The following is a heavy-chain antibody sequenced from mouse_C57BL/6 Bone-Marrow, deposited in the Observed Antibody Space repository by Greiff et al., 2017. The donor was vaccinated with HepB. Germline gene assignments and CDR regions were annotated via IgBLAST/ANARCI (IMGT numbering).Heavy chain of an antibody. CDR1: GFTFTDYY. CDR2: VYPYNGGT. D-gene: IGHD2-1*01. CDR3: ARSYGNFDWYFDV. V-gene: IGHV1-36*01. J-gene: IGHJ1*03. Sequence: VQLKQSGPVLVKPGPSVKISCKASGFTFTDYYMHWVKQSHGKSLEWIGLVYPYNGGTSYNQKFKGKATLTVDTSSSTAYMELNSLTSEDSAVYYCARSYGNFDWYFDVWGTGTTVTVSS.